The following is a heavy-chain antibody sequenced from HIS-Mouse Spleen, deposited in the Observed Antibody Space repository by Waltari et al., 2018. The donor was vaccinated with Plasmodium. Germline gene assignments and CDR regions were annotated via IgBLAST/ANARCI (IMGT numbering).Heavy chain of an antibody. D-gene: IGHD7-27*01. CDR1: GYTFTGYF. J-gene: IGHJ3*02. CDR2: ITPNSGGT. Sequence: QVQLVQSGAEVKKPGASVKVSCKASGYTFTGYFMHWVRQAPGQGLEWRGGITPNSGGTNQENRFQVRVTRTRDESIRTAYMEQSRLRSDDTAEYYCARDPKQLGSALDIWGQGTMVTVSS. V-gene: IGHV1-2*07. CDR3: ARDPKQLGSALDI.